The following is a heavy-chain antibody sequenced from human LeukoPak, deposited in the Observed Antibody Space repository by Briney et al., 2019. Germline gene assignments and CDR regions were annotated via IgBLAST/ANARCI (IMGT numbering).Heavy chain of an antibody. J-gene: IGHJ4*02. D-gene: IGHD1-26*01. Sequence: KASETLSLTCTVSGVSISSYYWSWIRQPPGKGLEWIGYIYYSGSTNYNPSLKSRVTISVDTSENQFSLKVSSVTAADTAVYYCTRNRGYYVNDYRGQGILVTVSS. CDR2: IYYSGST. CDR1: GVSISSYY. CDR3: TRNRGYYVNDY. V-gene: IGHV4-59*01.